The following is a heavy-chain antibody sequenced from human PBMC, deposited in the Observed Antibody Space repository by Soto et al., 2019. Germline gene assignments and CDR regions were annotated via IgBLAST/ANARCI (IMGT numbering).Heavy chain of an antibody. Sequence: SETLSLTCTVSGDSISSSNWWSWVRQPPGKGLEWIGEIYHSGSTNYNPSLKSRVTISVDKPKNQFSLKLSSVTAADTAVYYCARAGRRGYAFDIWGQGTMVTVSS. V-gene: IGHV4-4*02. CDR3: ARAGRRGYAFDI. CDR2: IYHSGST. J-gene: IGHJ3*02. CDR1: GDSISSSNW. D-gene: IGHD3-16*01.